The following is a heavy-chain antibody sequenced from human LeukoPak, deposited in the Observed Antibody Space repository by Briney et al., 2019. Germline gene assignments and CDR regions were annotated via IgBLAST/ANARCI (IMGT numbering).Heavy chain of an antibody. J-gene: IGHJ4*02. V-gene: IGHV3-23*01. D-gene: IGHD2-2*01. CDR3: AKSSDGSTSFDQ. CDR1: GFTFRTYA. Sequence: GGSLRLSCVASGFTFRTYAMSWVRQAPGKGLEWVSGISDSGGTTYYVDSVKGRFTISRDNSKNTLYLQINSLRAEDKALYYCAKSSDGSTSFDQWGQGTLVTVSS. CDR2: ISDSGGTT.